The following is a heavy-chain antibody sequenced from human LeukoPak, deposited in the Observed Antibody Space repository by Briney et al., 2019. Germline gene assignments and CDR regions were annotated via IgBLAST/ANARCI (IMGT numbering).Heavy chain of an antibody. J-gene: IGHJ4*02. CDR3: ASDGVVRGVLDY. V-gene: IGHV4-39*07. CDR2: IYYSGST. D-gene: IGHD3-10*01. Sequence: SETLSLTCTASGGSISSSSYYWGWIRQPPGKGLEWIGSIYYSGSTYYNPSLKSRVTISVDTSKNQFSLKLSSVTAADTAVYYCASDGVVRGVLDYWGQGTLVTVSS. CDR1: GGSISSSSYY.